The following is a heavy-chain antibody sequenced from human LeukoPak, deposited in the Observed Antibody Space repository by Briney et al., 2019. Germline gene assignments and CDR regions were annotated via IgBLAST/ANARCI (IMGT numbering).Heavy chain of an antibody. D-gene: IGHD1-26*01. CDR1: GGSISSYY. CDR3: ARGKVGATTFDY. J-gene: IGHJ4*02. CDR2: IYTSGST. Sequence: PSETLSLTCTVSGGSISSYYWSWIRQPPGKGLEWIGYIYTSGSTNYNPSLKSRVTISVDTSKNLFSLKLSSVTAADTAVYYCARGKVGATTFDYWGQGTLVTVSS. V-gene: IGHV4-4*09.